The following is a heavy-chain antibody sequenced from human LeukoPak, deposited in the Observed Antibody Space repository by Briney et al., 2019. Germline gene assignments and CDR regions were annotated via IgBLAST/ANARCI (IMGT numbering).Heavy chain of an antibody. D-gene: IGHD4-23*01. Sequence: ASVTVSCKASGYTFTGYYMHWVRQAPGQGLEWMGWINPNSGGTNYAQKFQGWVTMTRDTSISTAYMELSRLRSDDTAVYYCARGTYGGNSGVDYWGQGTLVTVSS. CDR1: GYTFTGYY. CDR2: INPNSGGT. J-gene: IGHJ4*02. V-gene: IGHV1-2*04. CDR3: ARGTYGGNSGVDY.